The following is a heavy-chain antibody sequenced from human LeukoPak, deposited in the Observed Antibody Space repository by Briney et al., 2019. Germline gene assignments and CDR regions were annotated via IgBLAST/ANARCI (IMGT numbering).Heavy chain of an antibody. CDR1: GFTFSSYA. J-gene: IGHJ4*02. Sequence: GGSLRLSCAASGFTFSSYAMNWVRQAPGKGLEWVSSISSSSSYIYYADSVKGRFTISRDNAKNSLYLQMNSLRAEDTAVYYCARGVVATGRDYWGQGTLVTVSS. D-gene: IGHD5-12*01. CDR2: ISSSSSYI. CDR3: ARGVVATGRDY. V-gene: IGHV3-21*01.